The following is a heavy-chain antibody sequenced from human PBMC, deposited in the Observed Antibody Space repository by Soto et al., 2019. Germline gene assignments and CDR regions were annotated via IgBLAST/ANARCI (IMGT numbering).Heavy chain of an antibody. CDR1: GGTSTIYT. D-gene: IGHD1-26*01. V-gene: IGHV1-69*08. CDR3: ATEKYGAGRVGVDT. Sequence: QVQLVQSGAEVKKPGSSLKVSYETSGGTSTIYTITWVRQAPGQGLQWMGRIVPTLRLTNYAQDFQGRLTLTADTSTSTAHMELSSLTSEDTAVYYCATEKYGAGRVGVDTWGQGTLVTVSS. CDR2: IVPTLRLT. J-gene: IGHJ5*02.